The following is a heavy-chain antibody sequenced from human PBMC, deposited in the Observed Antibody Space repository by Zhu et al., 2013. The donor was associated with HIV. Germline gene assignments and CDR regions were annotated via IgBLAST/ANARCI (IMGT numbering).Heavy chain of an antibody. D-gene: IGHD2-15*01. V-gene: IGHV1-58*01. CDR2: IVVGSGNT. Sequence: QLVQSGAEVKKPGSSVKVSCKASGGAFSSDAFSWVRQARGQRLEWIGWIVVGSGNTNYAQKFQERVTITRDMSTSTAYMELSSLRSEDTAVYYCAASKVASNAFDIWGQGTMVTVSS. CDR3: AASKVASNAFDI. J-gene: IGHJ3*02. CDR1: GGAFSSDA.